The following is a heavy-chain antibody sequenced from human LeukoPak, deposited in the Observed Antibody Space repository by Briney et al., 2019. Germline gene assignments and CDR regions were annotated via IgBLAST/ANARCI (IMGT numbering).Heavy chain of an antibody. CDR2: ISGSGGST. CDR3: AKVTTRITIFGVAPYYFDY. Sequence: GGSLRLSCAASGLTVSSNYMSWVRQAPGKGLEWVSAISGSGGSTYYADSVKGRFTISRDNSKNTLYLQMNSLRAEDTAVYYCAKVTTRITIFGVAPYYFDYWGQGTLVTVSS. D-gene: IGHD3-3*01. J-gene: IGHJ4*02. V-gene: IGHV3-23*01. CDR1: GLTVSSNY.